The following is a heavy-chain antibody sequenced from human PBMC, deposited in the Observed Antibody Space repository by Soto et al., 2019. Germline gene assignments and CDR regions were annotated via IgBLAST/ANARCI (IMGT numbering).Heavy chain of an antibody. V-gene: IGHV4-59*01. CDR1: GGSISSYY. Sequence: QVQLQESGPGLVKPSETLSLTCTVSGGSISSYYWSWIRQPPGKGLEWIGYIYYSGIPNYNPSLNTRXPXSXDXTKTQCSLKLSSVTAADTALYYCARYKSTYYYGMDVWGQGTTVTVSS. D-gene: IGHD1-20*01. CDR3: ARYKSTYYYGMDV. CDR2: IYYSGIP. J-gene: IGHJ6*02.